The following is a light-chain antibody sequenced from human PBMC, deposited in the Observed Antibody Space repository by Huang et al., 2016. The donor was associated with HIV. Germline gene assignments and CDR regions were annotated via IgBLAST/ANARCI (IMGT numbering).Light chain of an antibody. CDR1: QSVSSY. Sequence: EIVLTQSPATLSLSPGERATLSCRASQSVSSYLAWYQQKPGQAPRLLIYDASNRATGIPARFGGSGSGTDFTLTISSLEPEDFAVYHCQQRSNWPRTFGQGTKVEIK. V-gene: IGKV3-11*01. CDR3: QQRSNWPRT. J-gene: IGKJ1*01. CDR2: DAS.